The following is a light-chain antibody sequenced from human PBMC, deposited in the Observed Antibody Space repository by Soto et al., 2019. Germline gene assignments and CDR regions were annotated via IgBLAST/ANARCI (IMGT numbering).Light chain of an antibody. CDR3: QQYGSSLT. CDR2: DTS. CDR1: QTVSSN. Sequence: EIVMTQSPATLSVSPGERATLSCRASQTVSSNLAWYQQKPGQAPRLLIYDTSTRATGIPARFSGSGSGTEFTLTISSLQSADFAVYYCQQYGSSLTFGQGTRLEIK. V-gene: IGKV3-15*01. J-gene: IGKJ5*01.